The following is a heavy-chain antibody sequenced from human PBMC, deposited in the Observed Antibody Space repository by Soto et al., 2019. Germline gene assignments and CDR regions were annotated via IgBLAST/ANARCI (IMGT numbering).Heavy chain of an antibody. CDR3: ARFPQTAIVGAAYFDY. Sequence: QVQLVQSGAEVKKPGSSVKVSCKASGGTFSSYIISWVRQAPGQGLEWMGRVIPILGIANYAQKFQGRVTITADKSTSTAYMELSSLRSEDTGVYYCARFPQTAIVGAAYFDYWGQGTLVTVSS. D-gene: IGHD1-26*01. V-gene: IGHV1-69*02. J-gene: IGHJ4*02. CDR1: GGTFSSYI. CDR2: VIPILGIA.